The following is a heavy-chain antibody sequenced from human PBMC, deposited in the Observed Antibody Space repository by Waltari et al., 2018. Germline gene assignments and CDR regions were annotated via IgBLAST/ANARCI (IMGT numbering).Heavy chain of an antibody. D-gene: IGHD3-22*01. Sequence: QVQLQQWGAGLLKPSETLSLTCAVYGGSFSGYYWSWIRQPRGKGLEWVWKINHRGSTNYNPSLKGRVTISVDTSKNQFSLKLSSVTGADTAVYYCARGIGDSSGDIFPDYWGQGTLVTVSS. CDR3: ARGIGDSSGDIFPDY. V-gene: IGHV4-34*01. CDR2: INHRGST. J-gene: IGHJ4*02. CDR1: GGSFSGYY.